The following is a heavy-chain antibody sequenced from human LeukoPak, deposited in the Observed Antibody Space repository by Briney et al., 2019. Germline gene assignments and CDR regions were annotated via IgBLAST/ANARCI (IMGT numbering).Heavy chain of an antibody. CDR2: IYYSGST. V-gene: IGHV4-39*01. Sequence: MSSETLSLTCTVSGGSISSSSYYWGWIRQPPGKGLEWIGSIYYSGSTYYNPSLKSRVTISVDTSKNQFSLKLSSVTAADTAVYYCARHVVGDGFFFYYFDYWGQGTLVTVSS. J-gene: IGHJ4*02. CDR1: GGSISSSSYY. CDR3: ARHVVGDGFFFYYFDY. D-gene: IGHD3-3*01.